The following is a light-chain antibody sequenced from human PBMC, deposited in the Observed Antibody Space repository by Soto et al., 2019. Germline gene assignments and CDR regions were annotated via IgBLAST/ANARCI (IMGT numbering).Light chain of an antibody. Sequence: EILMTHSPATLSVSPGERATLYCRASQSVISNLAAYQQKPAQAPRLLLYGASTRANGIPARFSGSGSGTEFTLTISSRQSEDFAVYYCQQYNNWPRTFGQGTKVDIK. J-gene: IGKJ1*01. CDR1: QSVISN. CDR3: QQYNNWPRT. CDR2: GAS. V-gene: IGKV3-15*01.